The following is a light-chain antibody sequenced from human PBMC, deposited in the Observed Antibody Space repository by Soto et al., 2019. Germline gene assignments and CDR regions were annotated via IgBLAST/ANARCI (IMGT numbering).Light chain of an antibody. CDR2: SAS. CDR3: QHSYNTPPT. J-gene: IGKJ1*01. Sequence: MTKSQATLSVSPSEIARRSCRASQTVSSDLAWYHQKPGQAPRLLIYSASTRATGIPARFSGSGSGTDFTLTISSLQPEDFATYYCQHSYNTPPTFGQGTKVDIK. CDR1: QTVSSD. V-gene: IGKV3-15*01.